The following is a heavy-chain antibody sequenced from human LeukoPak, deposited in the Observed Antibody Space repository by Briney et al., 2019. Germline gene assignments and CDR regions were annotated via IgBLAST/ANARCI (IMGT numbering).Heavy chain of an antibody. V-gene: IGHV3-74*01. CDR1: GFTFSDTW. D-gene: IGHD6-19*01. CDR3: ARGGVAVAGTGYY. Sequence: GGSLRLSCAASGFTFSDTWMHWVRQAPGEGLVWVSRIRSDGSDTRYAESVKGRFTISRDNAKNTLYLQMNSLRAEDTAVYYCARGGVAVAGTGYYWGQGTLVTVSS. CDR2: IRSDGSDT. J-gene: IGHJ4*02.